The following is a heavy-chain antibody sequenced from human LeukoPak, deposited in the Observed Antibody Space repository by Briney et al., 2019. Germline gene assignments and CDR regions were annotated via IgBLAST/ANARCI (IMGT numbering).Heavy chain of an antibody. CDR2: IKQDGSEK. CDR1: GFTFSSYG. D-gene: IGHD4-17*01. J-gene: IGHJ4*02. V-gene: IGHV3-7*03. Sequence: GGSLRLSCAASGFTFSSYGMHWVRQAPGKGLEWVANIKQDGSEKYYVDSVKGRFTISRDNAKNSLYLQMNSLRAEDTAVYYCAREPVTTSFDYWGQGTLVTVSS. CDR3: AREPVTTSFDY.